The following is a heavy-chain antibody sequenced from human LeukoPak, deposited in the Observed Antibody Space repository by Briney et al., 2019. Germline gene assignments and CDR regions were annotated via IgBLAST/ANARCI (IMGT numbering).Heavy chain of an antibody. CDR1: GGSISSGGYS. J-gene: IGHJ4*02. CDR3: ASVDTAMGGFDY. CDR2: IYHSGST. Sequence: SQTLSLTCAVSGGSISSGGYSWSWIRQPPGKGLEWLGYIYHSGSTYYNPSLKSRVTISVDRSKNQFSLKLSSVTAADTAVYYCASVDTAMGGFDYWGQGTLVTVSS. D-gene: IGHD5-18*01. V-gene: IGHV4-30-2*01.